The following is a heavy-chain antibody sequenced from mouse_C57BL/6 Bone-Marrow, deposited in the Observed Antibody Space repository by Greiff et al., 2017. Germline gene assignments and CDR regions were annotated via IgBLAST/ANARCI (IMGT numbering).Heavy chain of an antibody. CDR1: GYTFTSYW. V-gene: IGHV1-64*01. D-gene: IGHD1-1*01. J-gene: IGHJ4*01. Sequence: VQLQQPGAELVKPGASVKLSCKASGYTFTSYWMHWVKQRPGQGLEWIGMIHPNSGSTNYNEKFKSKATLTVDKSSSTAYMQLSSLTSEDSAVYYCARFLNYYGSSHYAMDYWGQGTSVTVSS. CDR2: IHPNSGST. CDR3: ARFLNYYGSSHYAMDY.